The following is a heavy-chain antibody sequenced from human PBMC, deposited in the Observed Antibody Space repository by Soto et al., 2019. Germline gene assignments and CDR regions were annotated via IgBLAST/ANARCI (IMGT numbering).Heavy chain of an antibody. Sequence: QVQLVESGGGVVQPGRSLRLSCAASGFTFSSYAMHWVRQAPGKGLEWVAVISYDGSNKYYADSVKGRFTISRDNSKNPLYLQMNSLRAEDTAVYYCARDLSLWFDYCYGMDVWGQGPTVTVSS. V-gene: IGHV3-30-3*01. CDR1: GFTFSSYA. CDR2: ISYDGSNK. D-gene: IGHD3-10*01. J-gene: IGHJ6*02. CDR3: ARDLSLWFDYCYGMDV.